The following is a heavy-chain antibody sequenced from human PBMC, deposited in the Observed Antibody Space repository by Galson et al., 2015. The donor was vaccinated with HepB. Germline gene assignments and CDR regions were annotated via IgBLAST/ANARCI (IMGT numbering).Heavy chain of an antibody. CDR3: ARDKAPAGGVIFNWFDP. D-gene: IGHD3-16*02. J-gene: IGHJ5*02. Sequence: SVKVSCKASGGTFSSYAISWVRQAPGQGLEWMGGIIPIFGTASYAQKFQGRVTITADKSTSTAYMELSSLRSEDTAVYYCARDKAPAGGVIFNWFDPWGQGTLVTVSS. CDR1: GGTFSSYA. V-gene: IGHV1-69*06. CDR2: IIPIFGTA.